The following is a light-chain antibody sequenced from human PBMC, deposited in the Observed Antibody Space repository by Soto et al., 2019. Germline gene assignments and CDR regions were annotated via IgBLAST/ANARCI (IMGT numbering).Light chain of an antibody. V-gene: IGKV1-5*01. CDR1: QSISSW. Sequence: DIQMTQSPSTLSASVGDRVTITCRASQSISSWLAWYQLKPGKALKLLIYDASSLESGVPSRFSGSGSGTEVTLTISSLQPDDFATYYCQQYNSYWTFGQGTKVEIK. CDR3: QQYNSYWT. J-gene: IGKJ1*01. CDR2: DAS.